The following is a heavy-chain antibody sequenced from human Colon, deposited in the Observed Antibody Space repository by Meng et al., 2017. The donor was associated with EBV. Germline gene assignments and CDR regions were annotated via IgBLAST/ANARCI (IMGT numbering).Heavy chain of an antibody. Sequence: EARPGLWNPSGTLPITCVFSGGSISSSYWWTWVRQPPGKGLEWIGEMYHSGTTNYNPSLKSRVTISMGKSNNQLSLKLNSVTAADTAVYYCATQESRDGHNPYWGQGTLVTVSS. CDR3: ATQESRDGHNPY. CDR1: GGSISSSYW. V-gene: IGHV4-4*02. J-gene: IGHJ4*02. D-gene: IGHD5-24*01. CDR2: MYHSGTT.